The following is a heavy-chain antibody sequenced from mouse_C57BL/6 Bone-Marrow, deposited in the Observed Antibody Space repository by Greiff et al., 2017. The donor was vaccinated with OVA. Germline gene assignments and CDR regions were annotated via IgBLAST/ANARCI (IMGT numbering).Heavy chain of an antibody. J-gene: IGHJ3*01. V-gene: IGHV5-4*03. CDR2: ISDGGSYT. CDR1: GFTFSSYA. CDR3: ARPLAY. Sequence: DVKLVEPGGGLVKPGGSLKLSCAASGFTFSSYAMSWVRQTPEKRLEWVATISDGGSYTYYPDNVKGRFTISRDNAKNNLYLQMSHLKSEDTAMYYCARPLAYWGQGTLVTVSA.